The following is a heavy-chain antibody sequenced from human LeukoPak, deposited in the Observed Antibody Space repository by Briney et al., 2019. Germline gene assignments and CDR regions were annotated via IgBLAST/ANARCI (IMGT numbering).Heavy chain of an antibody. CDR1: GYTFTGYY. Sequence: ASVQVSCKASGYTFTGYYIHWVRQAPGQGLEWMGGLNPDTGSTNYAQKFQARVIMTRDTSINAAYMELRRLRYDDTAMYFCARESFSGSGGLNWFAPWGQGTLVTVSA. V-gene: IGHV1-2*02. CDR2: LNPDTGST. J-gene: IGHJ5*02. CDR3: ARESFSGSGGLNWFAP. D-gene: IGHD3-10*01.